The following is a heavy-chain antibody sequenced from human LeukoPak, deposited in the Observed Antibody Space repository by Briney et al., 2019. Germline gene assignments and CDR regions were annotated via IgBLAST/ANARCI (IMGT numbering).Heavy chain of an antibody. CDR1: GGTFSDYS. J-gene: IGHJ4*02. CDR3: AILYNGVSGTTFDFDF. Sequence: ASVKVSCKASGGTFSDYSISWVRQAPGQGLEWMGGITPIFGTANYAQKFQGRVTITADESTTTAYMELSSLRSEDTAMYYCAILYNGVSGTTFDFDFWGQGTLVTVSS. CDR2: ITPIFGTA. V-gene: IGHV1-69*01. D-gene: IGHD1-20*01.